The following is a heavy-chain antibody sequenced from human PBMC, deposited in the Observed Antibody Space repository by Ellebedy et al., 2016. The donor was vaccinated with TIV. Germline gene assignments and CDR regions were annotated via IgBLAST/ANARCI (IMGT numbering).Heavy chain of an antibody. Sequence: AASVKVSCKASGYTFTSYAMHWVRQAPGQRLEWMGWINAGNGNTKYSQKFQGRVTITRDTSASTAYMELSSLRSEDTAVYYCARGNRDGYNYVSDYWGQGTLVTVSS. J-gene: IGHJ4*02. CDR3: ARGNRDGYNYVSDY. CDR1: GYTFTSYA. CDR2: INAGNGNT. D-gene: IGHD5-24*01. V-gene: IGHV1-3*01.